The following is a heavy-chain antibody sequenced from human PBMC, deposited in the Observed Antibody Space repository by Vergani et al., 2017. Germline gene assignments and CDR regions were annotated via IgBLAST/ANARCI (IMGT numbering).Heavy chain of an antibody. D-gene: IGHD3-10*01. J-gene: IGHJ3*02. Sequence: EVQLVESGGGLVQPGRSLRLSCAASGFTFDDYAMHWVRQAPGKGLEWVSGISWNSGSIGYADSVKGRFTISRDNAKNSLYLQMNSLRAEDTALYYCAKENGPDYYGSQGGAFVIWGQGTMVTVAS. V-gene: IGHV3-9*01. CDR3: AKENGPDYYGSQGGAFVI. CDR2: ISWNSGSI. CDR1: GFTFDDYA.